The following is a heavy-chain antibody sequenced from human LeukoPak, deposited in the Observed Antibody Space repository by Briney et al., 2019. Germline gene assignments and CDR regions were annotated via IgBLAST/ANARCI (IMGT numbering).Heavy chain of an antibody. D-gene: IGHD1-26*01. CDR3: ARDSGSYLGWFDP. CDR2: INPNSGGT. CDR1: GYTFTGYY. J-gene: IGHJ5*02. Sequence: ASVKVSCKASGYTFTGYYMHWVRQAPGQGLKWMGWINPNSGGTNYAQKFQGRVTMTRDTSISTAYMELSRLRSDDTAVYYCARDSGSYLGWFDPWGQGTLVTVSS. V-gene: IGHV1-2*02.